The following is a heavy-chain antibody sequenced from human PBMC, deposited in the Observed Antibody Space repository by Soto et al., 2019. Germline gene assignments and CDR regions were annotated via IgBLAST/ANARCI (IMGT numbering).Heavy chain of an antibody. CDR1: GGTFSSYA. CDR2: IIPIFGTA. D-gene: IGHD2-2*02. J-gene: IGHJ4*02. Sequence: QVQLVQSGAEVKKPGSSVKVSCKASGGTFSSYAISWVRQAPGQGLEWMGGIIPIFGTANYAQKFQGRVTITADESTSTAYMELSSLRSEDTAVYSCAREQSHCSSTSCYTGFDYWGQGTLVTVSS. V-gene: IGHV1-69*01. CDR3: AREQSHCSSTSCYTGFDY.